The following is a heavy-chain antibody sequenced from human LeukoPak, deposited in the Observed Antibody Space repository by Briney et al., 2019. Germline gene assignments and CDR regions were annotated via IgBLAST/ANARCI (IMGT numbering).Heavy chain of an antibody. CDR3: AKSGYGSGSYEGEFDY. D-gene: IGHD3-10*01. Sequence: PGGSLRLSCAASGFTFSSYSMNWVRQAPGKGLEWVSSISSSSSYIYYADSVKGRFTISRDNAKNSLYLQMNSLRAEDTALYYCAKSGYGSGSYEGEFDYWGQGTLVTVSS. CDR1: GFTFSSYS. CDR2: ISSSSSYI. J-gene: IGHJ4*02. V-gene: IGHV3-21*04.